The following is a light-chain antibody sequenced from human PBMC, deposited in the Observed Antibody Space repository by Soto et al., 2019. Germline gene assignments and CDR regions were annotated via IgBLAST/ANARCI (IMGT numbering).Light chain of an antibody. CDR2: GAS. CDR1: QSVRSNN. CDR3: QQYGDLPRT. J-gene: IGKJ2*01. Sequence: EIVLTQSPGTLALSPGERATLSCRASQSVRSNNLAWYHQKPGQAPRLLIYGASRRAPGIPERFSGSASGTDFNLTISRLEPEHFALFFCQQYGDLPRTFGQGTKV. V-gene: IGKV3-20*01.